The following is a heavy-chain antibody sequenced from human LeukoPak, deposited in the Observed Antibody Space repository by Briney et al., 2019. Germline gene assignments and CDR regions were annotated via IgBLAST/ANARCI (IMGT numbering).Heavy chain of an antibody. D-gene: IGHD6-13*01. CDR2: IYYSGST. CDR3: ARVGFSSSVDY. CDR1: GGSISSYS. V-gene: IGHV4-59*01. Sequence: SETLSLTCIVSGGSISSYSWGWIRQPPGKGLEWIGYIYYSGSTNYNPSLKSRVTISVDTSKNQFSLKLSSVTAADTAVYYCARVGFSSSVDYWGQGTLVTVSS. J-gene: IGHJ4*02.